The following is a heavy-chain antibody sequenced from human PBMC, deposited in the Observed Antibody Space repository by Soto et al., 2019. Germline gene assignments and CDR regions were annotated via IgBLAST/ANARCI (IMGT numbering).Heavy chain of an antibody. CDR3: AHQNGYCSSTSCYAIWFDP. D-gene: IGHD2-2*01. V-gene: IGHV2-5*02. CDR1: GFSLSTSGVG. J-gene: IGHJ5*02. Sequence: QITLKESGPPLVNPTQTLTLTCTFSGFSLSTSGVGVGWIRQPPGKALEWLALIYWDDDKRYSPSLKSRLTITKDTSKNQVVLTMTNMDPVDTATYYCAHQNGYCSSTSCYAIWFDPWGQGTLVTVSS. CDR2: IYWDDDK.